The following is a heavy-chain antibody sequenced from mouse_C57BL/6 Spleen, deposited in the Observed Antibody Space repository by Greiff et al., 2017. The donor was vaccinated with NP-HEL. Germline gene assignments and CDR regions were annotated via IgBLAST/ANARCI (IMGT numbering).Heavy chain of an antibody. CDR2: ISYDGSN. Sequence: EVKLQESGPGLVKPSQSLSLTCSVTGYSITSGYYWNWIRQFPGNKLEWMGYISYDGSNNYNPSLKNRISITRDTSKNQFFLKLNSVTTEDTATYYCAREGPYDGYFAWFAYWGQGTLVTVSA. V-gene: IGHV3-6*01. CDR1: GYSITSGYY. D-gene: IGHD2-3*01. CDR3: AREGPYDGYFAWFAY. J-gene: IGHJ3*01.